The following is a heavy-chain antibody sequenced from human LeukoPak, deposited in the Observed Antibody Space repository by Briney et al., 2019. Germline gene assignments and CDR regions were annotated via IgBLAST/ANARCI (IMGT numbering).Heavy chain of an antibody. V-gene: IGHV3-11*05. CDR2: ISSSSSYT. J-gene: IGHJ3*02. CDR3: ARGLRGTGYYDSSGDPGAFDI. D-gene: IGHD3-22*01. Sequence: PGGSLRLSCAASGFTFSDYYMSWIRQAPGKGLEWVSYISSSSSYTNYADSVKGRFTISRDNAKNSLYLQMNSLRAEDTAVYYCARGLRGTGYYDSSGDPGAFDIWGQGTMVTVSS. CDR1: GFTFSDYY.